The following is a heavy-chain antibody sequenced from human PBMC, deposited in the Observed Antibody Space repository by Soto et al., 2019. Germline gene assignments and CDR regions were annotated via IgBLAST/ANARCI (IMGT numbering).Heavy chain of an antibody. CDR2: ISAHNGNT. CDR1: GYTFTSYG. D-gene: IGHD1-1*01. Sequence: QVHLVQSGAEVKKPGASVKVSCKASGYTFTSYGITWVRQAPGQGLEWMGGISAHNGNTDYAQKLQGRVIVTRDPSTSTAYMDLRSLRSDDTAVYYCARGRYGDYWGQGALVTVSS. V-gene: IGHV1-18*01. J-gene: IGHJ4*02. CDR3: ARGRYGDY.